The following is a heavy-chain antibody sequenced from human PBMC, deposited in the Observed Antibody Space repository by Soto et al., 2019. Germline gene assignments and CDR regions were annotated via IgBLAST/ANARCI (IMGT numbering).Heavy chain of an antibody. CDR2: ISGSGGST. Sequence: GSLRLSCAASGLTFSSYAMSWVRQAPGKGLEWVSAISGSGGSTYYADSVKGRFTISRDNSKNTLYLQMNSLRAEDTAVYYYAKGSTEFLFPASSYYYMHVRRHATTV. CDR3: AKGSTEFLFPASSYYYMHV. CDR1: GLTFSSYA. J-gene: IGHJ6*03. V-gene: IGHV3-23*01. D-gene: IGHD3-10*01.